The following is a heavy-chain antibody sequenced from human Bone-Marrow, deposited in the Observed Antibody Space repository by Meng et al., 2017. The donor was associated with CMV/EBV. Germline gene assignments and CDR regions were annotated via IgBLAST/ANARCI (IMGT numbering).Heavy chain of an antibody. CDR3: AKDSRWRHNNNWNGLDV. J-gene: IGHJ6*02. V-gene: IGHV3-23*01. Sequence: GGSLRLSCAASGFTFSDYYMSWIRQAPGKGLEWVSCISSSGGSTYYTDSVNGRFTISRANSKNTLYLDMSGLRGDDTAVYYCAKDSRWRHNNNWNGLDVWGQGTTVTVSS. CDR1: GFTFSDYY. D-gene: IGHD1-1*01. CDR2: ISSSGGST.